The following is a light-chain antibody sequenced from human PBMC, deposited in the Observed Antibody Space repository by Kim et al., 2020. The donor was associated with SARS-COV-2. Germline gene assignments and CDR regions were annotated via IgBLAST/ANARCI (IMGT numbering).Light chain of an antibody. V-gene: IGLV6-57*03. Sequence: RTVTISCPRSSGSIASNYVQWYQQRPGSAPTTVIYEDNPRPSGVPDRFSGSIDSSSNSASLTISGLKTEDEADYYCQSYDSSNQGVFGGGTQLTVL. CDR2: EDN. J-gene: IGLJ2*01. CDR1: SGSIASNY. CDR3: QSYDSSNQGV.